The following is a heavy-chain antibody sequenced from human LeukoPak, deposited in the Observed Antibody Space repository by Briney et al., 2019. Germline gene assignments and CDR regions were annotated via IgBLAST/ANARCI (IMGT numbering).Heavy chain of an antibody. V-gene: IGHV6-1*01. CDR1: GDSVSSNSVA. CDR2: TYYRFKWYN. Sequence: QTLSLTCAISGDSVSSNSVAWGWIRQSPSRGLEWLGRTYYRFKWYNDYAVSVKGRITINPDTYKNQFSLQLNAMAPEDTAVYYCTRNRGADDYWGQGTLVTVSS. D-gene: IGHD1-26*01. J-gene: IGHJ4*02. CDR3: TRNRGADDY.